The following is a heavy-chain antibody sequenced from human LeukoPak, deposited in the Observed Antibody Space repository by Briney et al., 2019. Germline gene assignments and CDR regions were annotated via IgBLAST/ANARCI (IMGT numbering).Heavy chain of an antibody. Sequence: GGSLRLSCAASGFTFSSCSMDWVRQAPGKGLEWVSSISTSSSYIYYADSVKGRFSISRDNTRNSLYLQMNSLRAEDTAVYYCARGSSNVAASDTNFDYWGQGTLVTVSS. CDR1: GFTFSSCS. V-gene: IGHV3-21*01. D-gene: IGHD6-13*01. CDR3: ARGSSNVAASDTNFDY. CDR2: ISTSSSYI. J-gene: IGHJ4*02.